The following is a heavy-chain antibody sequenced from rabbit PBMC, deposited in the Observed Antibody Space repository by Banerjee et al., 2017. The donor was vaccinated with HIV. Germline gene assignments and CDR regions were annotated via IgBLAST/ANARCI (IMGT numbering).Heavy chain of an antibody. D-gene: IGHD4-1*01. Sequence: QEQLVESGGGLVQPEGSLTLTCTASGFSFSISYYMCWVRQAPGKGLEWIACIDVGSSDRTWYASWAKGRFTISKTSSTTVTLQMTSLTAADTATYFCARDLAGVIGWNFGLWGQGTLVTVS. V-gene: IGHV1S45*01. CDR3: ARDLAGVIGWNFGL. CDR2: IDVGSSDRT. CDR1: GFSFSISYY. J-gene: IGHJ3*01.